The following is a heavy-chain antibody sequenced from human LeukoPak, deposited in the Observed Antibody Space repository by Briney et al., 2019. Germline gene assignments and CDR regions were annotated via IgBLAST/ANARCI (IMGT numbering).Heavy chain of an antibody. Sequence: ASVKVSCKASGYTFTGYYMHWVRQTPAQGLEWMGQINPNSGGTNYAQKFEGRVTMTRETSISTAYMELSRLRTGETAVYYYARDIGPLGLSQLHRTDCWGEGTLVTVSS. CDR2: INPNSGGT. V-gene: IGHV1-2*06. CDR3: ARDIGPLGLSQLHRTDC. CDR1: GYTFTGYY. J-gene: IGHJ4*02. D-gene: IGHD6-6*01.